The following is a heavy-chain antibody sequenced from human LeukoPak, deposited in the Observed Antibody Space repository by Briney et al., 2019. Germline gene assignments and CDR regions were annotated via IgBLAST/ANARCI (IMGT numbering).Heavy chain of an antibody. CDR3: VTFRYYHSGRAY. CDR1: GIAFSDIW. CDR2: IKKNSEGGTT. J-gene: IGHJ4*02. D-gene: IGHD3-10*01. V-gene: IGHV3-15*01. Sequence: GGSLRLSCAVSGIAFSDIWVSWVRQAPGKGLEWVSRIKKNSEGGTTDYAAPVKGRFTISRDDSKDTVYLQMNSLKTEDTAMYYCVTFRYYHSGRAYWGQGTVVTVSS.